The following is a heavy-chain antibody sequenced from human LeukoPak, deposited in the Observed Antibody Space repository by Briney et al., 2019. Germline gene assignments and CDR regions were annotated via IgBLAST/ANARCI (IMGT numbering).Heavy chain of an antibody. J-gene: IGHJ3*02. CDR3: ARTHVLLWFGESPDAFDI. V-gene: IGHV4-59*08. CDR1: GGSISSYY. CDR2: IYYSGST. D-gene: IGHD3-10*01. Sequence: SSETLSLTCTVSGGSISSYYWSWIRQPPGKGLEWIGYIYYSGSTNYNPSLKSRVTISVDTSKNQFSLKLSSLTAADTAVYYCARTHVLLWFGESPDAFDIWGQGTMVTVSS.